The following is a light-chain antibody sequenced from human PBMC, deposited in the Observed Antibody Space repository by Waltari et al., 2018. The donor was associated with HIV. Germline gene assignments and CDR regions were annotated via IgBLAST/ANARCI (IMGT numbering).Light chain of an antibody. CDR2: GAS. CDR1: QRIDSD. V-gene: IGKV3-15*01. J-gene: IGKJ2*01. CDR3: QQFNVWPQT. Sequence: MVMTQSPASLSVSLGESVTISCRASQRIDSDLAWYQYKPGQAPRLLIFGASTRAPGVSGKFSGSGSGTDFTLTISSLESEDCAIYYCQQFNVWPQTFGQGTRLEVK.